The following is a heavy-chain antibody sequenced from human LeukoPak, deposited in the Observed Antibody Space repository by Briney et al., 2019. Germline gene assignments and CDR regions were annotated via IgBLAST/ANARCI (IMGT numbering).Heavy chain of an antibody. J-gene: IGHJ4*02. Sequence: GASVKVSCKASGYTFTSYGISWVRQAPGQGLEWMGWISVYNANTNYAQNLQGRVTMTTDTPTNTAYMELRSLRSDDTAVYYCARVPPFFCGSDCNQYYFDYWGQGTLVTVSS. CDR2: ISVYNANT. V-gene: IGHV1-18*01. D-gene: IGHD2-21*01. CDR3: ARVPPFFCGSDCNQYYFDY. CDR1: GYTFTSYG.